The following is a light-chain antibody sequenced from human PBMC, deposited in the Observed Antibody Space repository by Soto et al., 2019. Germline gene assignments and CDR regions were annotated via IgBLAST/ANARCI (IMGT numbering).Light chain of an antibody. CDR1: QSINTF. CDR3: QQRSIWPLT. V-gene: IGKV3-11*01. J-gene: IGKJ4*01. Sequence: EVLLTQSPATLSVSPGESVTLSRRASQSINTFLAWYQQKPGQAPRLLIYDASSRAAGVPARFSGRGSGTDFTLTINSLEPEDFAVYHCQQRSIWPLTFGGGTRVE. CDR2: DAS.